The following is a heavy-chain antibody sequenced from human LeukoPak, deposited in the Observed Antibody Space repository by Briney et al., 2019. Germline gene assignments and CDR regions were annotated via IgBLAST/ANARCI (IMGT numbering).Heavy chain of an antibody. CDR3: ARDIDYVWGSYRYPEY. CDR2: IYGGGRT. CDR1: GLAVSNKY. V-gene: IGHV3-53*01. J-gene: IGHJ4*02. D-gene: IGHD3-16*02. Sequence: GGSLRLSCAASGLAVSNKYLTWVRQAPGEGLEWVSLIYGGGRTTYADSVKGRFTISRDNSRNTLYLQMNSLRDEDTAVYNCARDIDYVWGSYRYPEYWGQGTLVTVSS.